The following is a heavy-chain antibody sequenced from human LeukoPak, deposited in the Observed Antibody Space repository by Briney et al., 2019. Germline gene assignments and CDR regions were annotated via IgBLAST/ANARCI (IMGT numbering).Heavy chain of an antibody. Sequence: PGGSLRLSCAASGFTFSSYSMNWVRQAPGKGLEWVSVIYSGGSTYYADSVKGRFTISRDNSKNTLYLQMNSLRAEDTAVYYCARDQQQLVRAYYYYYMDVWGKGTTVTVSS. CDR3: ARDQQQLVRAYYYYYMDV. V-gene: IGHV3-53*01. J-gene: IGHJ6*03. D-gene: IGHD6-13*01. CDR1: GFTFSSYS. CDR2: IYSGGST.